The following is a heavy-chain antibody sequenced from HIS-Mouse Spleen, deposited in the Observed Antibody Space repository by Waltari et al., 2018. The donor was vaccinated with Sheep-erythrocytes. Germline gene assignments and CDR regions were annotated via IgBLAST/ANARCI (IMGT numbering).Heavy chain of an antibody. CDR1: GFPFRSSC. Sequence: EVQLVESGGGLVKHGGSLRLSCAASGFPFRSSCLNWVRQAPGKGLEWVSSISSSSSYIYYADSVKGRFTISRDNAKNSLYLQMNSLRAEDTAVYYCARVASGATFDYWGQGTLVTVSS. V-gene: IGHV3-21*01. CDR3: ARVASGATFDY. CDR2: ISSSSSYI. J-gene: IGHJ4*02. D-gene: IGHD1-26*01.